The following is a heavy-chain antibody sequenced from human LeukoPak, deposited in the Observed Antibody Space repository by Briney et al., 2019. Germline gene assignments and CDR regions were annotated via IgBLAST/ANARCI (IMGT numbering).Heavy chain of an antibody. Sequence: GGSLRLSCAASGFTFSSYSMNWVRQAPGKGLEWVSCISSSSSTIYYADSVKGRFTISRDNAKNSLYLQMNSLRAEDTAVYYCVREDLGVDYWGQGTLVTVSS. D-gene: IGHD3-3*01. V-gene: IGHV3-48*04. CDR2: ISSSSSTI. CDR1: GFTFSSYS. J-gene: IGHJ4*02. CDR3: VREDLGVDY.